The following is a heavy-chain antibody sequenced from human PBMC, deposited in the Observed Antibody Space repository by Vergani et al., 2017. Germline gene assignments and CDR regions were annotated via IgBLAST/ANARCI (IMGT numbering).Heavy chain of an antibody. CDR3: AKSSYQLLDAAMDV. D-gene: IGHD2-2*01. Sequence: EVQLLESGGGLVQPGGSLRLSCAASGFTFSSYAMSWVRQAPGKGLEWVSAISGSGGSTYYADSVQGRFTISRDNSKNTLYLQMNSLRAEDTAVYYCAKSSYQLLDAAMDVWGKGTTVTVSS. V-gene: IGHV3-23*01. CDR1: GFTFSSYA. CDR2: ISGSGGST. J-gene: IGHJ6*04.